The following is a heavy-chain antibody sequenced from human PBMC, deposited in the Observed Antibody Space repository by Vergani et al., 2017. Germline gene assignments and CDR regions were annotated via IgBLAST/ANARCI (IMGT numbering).Heavy chain of an antibody. D-gene: IGHD7-27*01. J-gene: IGHJ4*02. CDR2: IYTSGST. CDR3: ARLTTSGDL. Sequence: QVQLQESGPGLVKPSQTLSLTCTVSGGSISSGSYYWSWIRQPAGKGLGWIGRIYTSGSTNYNPSLKSRVTISVDTSKNQFSLKLSSVTAADTAVYYCARLTTSGDLWGQGTLVTVSS. CDR1: GGSISSGSYY. V-gene: IGHV4-61*02.